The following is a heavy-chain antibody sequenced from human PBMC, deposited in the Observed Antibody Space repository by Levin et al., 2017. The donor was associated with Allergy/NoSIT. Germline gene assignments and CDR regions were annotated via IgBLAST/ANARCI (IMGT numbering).Heavy chain of an antibody. J-gene: IGHJ3*02. Sequence: GGSLRLSCAASGFTFSSYSMNWVRQAPGKGLEWVSYISSSSSTIYYADSVKGRFTISRDNAKNSLYLQMNSLRAEDTAVYYCARDPPPHSPPAFDIWGQGTMVTVSS. CDR2: ISSSSSTI. V-gene: IGHV3-48*01. CDR1: GFTFSSYS. CDR3: ARDPPPHSPPAFDI.